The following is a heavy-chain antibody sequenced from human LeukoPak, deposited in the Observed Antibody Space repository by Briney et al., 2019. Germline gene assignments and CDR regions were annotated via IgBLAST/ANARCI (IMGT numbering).Heavy chain of an antibody. CDR2: INTNTGNP. D-gene: IGHD3-3*01. CDR3: ARSGVLRFLEWLESAAGFDY. CDR1: GYTFTSYA. Sequence: ASVKVSCKASGYTFTSYAMNWVRQAPGQGLEWTGWINTNTGNPTYAQGFTGRFVFSLDTSVSTAYLQISSLKAEDTAVYYCARSGVLRFLEWLESAAGFDYWGQGTLVTVSS. J-gene: IGHJ4*02. V-gene: IGHV7-4-1*02.